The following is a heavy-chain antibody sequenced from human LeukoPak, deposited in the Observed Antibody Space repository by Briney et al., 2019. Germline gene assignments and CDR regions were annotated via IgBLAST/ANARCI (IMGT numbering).Heavy chain of an antibody. V-gene: IGHV1-58*02. D-gene: IGHD3-10*01. CDR2: IVVGSGNT. J-gene: IGHJ6*02. CDR3: AVTYYSRAYYYGMDV. CDR1: GFTFTRSA. Sequence: GASVKVSCKASGFTFTRSAMQWVRQARGQRLEWIGWIVVGSGNTNYAQKFQERVTITRDMSTSTAYMELSSLRSEDTAVYYCAVTYYSRAYYYGMDVWGQGTTVTVSS.